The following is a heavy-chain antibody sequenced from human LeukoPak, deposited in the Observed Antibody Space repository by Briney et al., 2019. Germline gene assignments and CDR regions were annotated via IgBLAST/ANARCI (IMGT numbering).Heavy chain of an antibody. CDR3: ARLGATDY. D-gene: IGHD1-26*01. Sequence: SETLSLTCAVYGGSFSGYYWSWIRQPPGKGLEWIGEINHSGSTDYNPSLKSRVTISVDTSKNQYSLKLSSVTAADTAVYYCARLGATDYWGQGTLVTVSS. V-gene: IGHV4-34*01. CDR2: INHSGST. J-gene: IGHJ4*02. CDR1: GGSFSGYY.